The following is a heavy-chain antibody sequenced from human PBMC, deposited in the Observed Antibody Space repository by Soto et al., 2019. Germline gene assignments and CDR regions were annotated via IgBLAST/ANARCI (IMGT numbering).Heavy chain of an antibody. CDR3: ARVLGYCSGGSCYSGSRFDP. Sequence: ASVKVSCKASGYTFTGYYTHWVRQAPGQGLEWMGWINPNSGGTNYAQKFQGRVTMTRDTSISTAYMELSRLRSDDTAVYYCARVLGYCSGGSCYSGSRFDPWGQGTLVTVSS. CDR1: GYTFTGYY. D-gene: IGHD2-15*01. J-gene: IGHJ5*02. CDR2: INPNSGGT. V-gene: IGHV1-2*02.